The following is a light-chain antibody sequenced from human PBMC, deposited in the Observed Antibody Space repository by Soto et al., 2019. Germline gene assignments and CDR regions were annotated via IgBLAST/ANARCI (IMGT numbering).Light chain of an antibody. Sequence: EIVMTQSPATLSVSPGERATLSCRASQSVATNLAWYQQKPGQDPRLLIYGASTRASDIPARFSASGSGTEFILTISSLESEDFVVYYCQQYKNWPPPIPFGQGTRLEIK. CDR2: GAS. CDR3: QQYKNWPPPIP. J-gene: IGKJ5*01. V-gene: IGKV3-15*01. CDR1: QSVATN.